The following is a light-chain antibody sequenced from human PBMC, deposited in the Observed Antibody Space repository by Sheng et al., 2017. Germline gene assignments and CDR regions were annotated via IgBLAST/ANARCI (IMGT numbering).Light chain of an antibody. Sequence: EIVLTQSPGTLSLSPGERATLSCRASQSVSSSYLAWYQQKPGQAPRLLIYGASSRATGIPDRSSGSGSGTDFTLTISRLEPEDLAVYYCQQYGSSFTFGPGTKVDIK. CDR1: QSVSSSY. V-gene: IGKV3-20*01. J-gene: IGKJ3*01. CDR2: GAS. CDR3: QQYGSSFT.